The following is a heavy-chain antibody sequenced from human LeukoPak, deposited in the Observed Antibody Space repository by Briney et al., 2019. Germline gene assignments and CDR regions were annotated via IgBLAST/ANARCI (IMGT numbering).Heavy chain of an antibody. V-gene: IGHV3-30*04. CDR3: AGGPNY. CDR2: ISYDGSNK. CDR1: GFTFSSYA. J-gene: IGHJ4*02. Sequence: PGRSLRLSCAASGFTFSSYAMHWVRQAPGKGLEWVAVISYDGSNKYYADSVKGRFTISRDNSKNTLYLQMNSLRAEDTAVYYCAGGPNYWGQGTLVTVSS.